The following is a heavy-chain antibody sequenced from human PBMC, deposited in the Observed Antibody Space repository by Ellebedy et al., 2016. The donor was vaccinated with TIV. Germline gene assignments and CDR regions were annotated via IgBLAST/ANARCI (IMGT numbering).Heavy chain of an antibody. Sequence: GESLKISXAASGFTFSSYAMSCVRQAPGKGLEWVSAIRGSGVSTYYADSVKGRFTISRDNSKNTLYLQMNSLRAEDTAVYYCAKDPGYCSSTSCYRYFQHWGQGTLVTVSS. CDR1: GFTFSSYA. V-gene: IGHV3-23*01. CDR2: IRGSGVST. J-gene: IGHJ1*01. CDR3: AKDPGYCSSTSCYRYFQH. D-gene: IGHD2-2*02.